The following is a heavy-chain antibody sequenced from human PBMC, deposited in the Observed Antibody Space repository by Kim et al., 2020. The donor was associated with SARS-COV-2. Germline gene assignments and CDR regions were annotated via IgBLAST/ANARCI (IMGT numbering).Heavy chain of an antibody. CDR1: GFSLSTSGMC. D-gene: IGHD3-22*01. V-gene: IGHV2-70*01. CDR3: ARMYYYDSSGYPYGMDV. CDR2: IDWDDDK. Sequence: SGPTLVHPTQTLTLTCTFSGFSLSTSGMCVSWIRQPPGKALEWLALIDWDDDKYYSTSLKTRLTISKDTSKNQVVLTMTNMDPVDTATYYCARMYYYDSSGYPYGMDVWGQGTTVTVSS. J-gene: IGHJ6*02.